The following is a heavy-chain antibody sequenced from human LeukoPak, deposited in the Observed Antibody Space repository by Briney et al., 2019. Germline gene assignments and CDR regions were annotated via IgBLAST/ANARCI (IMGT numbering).Heavy chain of an antibody. Sequence: PGGSLRLSCVASGLTFSTYNMNWVRQAPGKGLEWVSYISSSSSTIFYADSVKGRFTISRDNAKTSLYLQMNSLRAEDTAVYYCAGTDYHFYMDVWGKGTTVTVSS. V-gene: IGHV3-48*01. CDR1: GLTFSTYN. CDR2: ISSSSSTI. J-gene: IGHJ6*03. CDR3: AGTDYHFYMDV.